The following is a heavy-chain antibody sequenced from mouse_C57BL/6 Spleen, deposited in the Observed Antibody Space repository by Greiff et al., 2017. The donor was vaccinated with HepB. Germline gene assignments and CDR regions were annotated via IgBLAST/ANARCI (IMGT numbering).Heavy chain of an antibody. CDR2: IDPENGDT. Sequence: EVQLQQSGAELVRPGASVKLSCTASGFNIKDDYMHWVKQRPEQGLEWIGWIDPENGDTEYASKFQGKATITAYTSSNTAYLQLSSLTSEDTAVYYCTTSYGSRYYFDYWGQGTTLTVSS. J-gene: IGHJ2*01. CDR1: GFNIKDDY. V-gene: IGHV14-4*01. D-gene: IGHD1-1*01. CDR3: TTSYGSRYYFDY.